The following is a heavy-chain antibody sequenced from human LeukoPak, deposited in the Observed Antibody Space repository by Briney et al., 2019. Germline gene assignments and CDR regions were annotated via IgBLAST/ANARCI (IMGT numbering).Heavy chain of an antibody. CDR2: IYYSGST. Sequence: SETLSLTCTVSGGSISSYYWSWIRQPPGKGLEYIGYIYYSGSTDYNPSLKSRVTISVDTSKNQFSLKLSSVTAADTAVYYCARSYMNYFDSWGQGTLVPVSS. D-gene: IGHD3-16*01. J-gene: IGHJ4*02. CDR3: ARSYMNYFDS. V-gene: IGHV4-59*08. CDR1: GGSISSYY.